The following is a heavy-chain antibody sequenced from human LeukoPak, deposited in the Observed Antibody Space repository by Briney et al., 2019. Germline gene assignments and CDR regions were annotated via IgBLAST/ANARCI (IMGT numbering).Heavy chain of an antibody. Sequence: SETLSLTCTVSSGSISSSSHYWGWIRQPPGKGLEWIASIYYSGTTYYNPSLRSRVTISVDTAKNQFSLKLSSVTAADTAVYYCARGSVAGTRGLSEFDYWGQGTLVTVSS. J-gene: IGHJ4*02. CDR1: SGSISSSSHY. D-gene: IGHD6-19*01. CDR2: IYYSGTT. V-gene: IGHV4-39*07. CDR3: ARGSVAGTRGLSEFDY.